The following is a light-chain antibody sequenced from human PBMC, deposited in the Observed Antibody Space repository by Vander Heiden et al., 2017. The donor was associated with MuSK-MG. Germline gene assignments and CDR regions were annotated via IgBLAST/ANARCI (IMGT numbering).Light chain of an antibody. Sequence: EIVVTQSPATLSLSPVERATLSCRASQSVSSYLAWYQQQPGQAPRLLIYDASNRATGIPARFSGSGSGTDFTLTISSLEPEDFAVYYCQQRSNWALTFGGGTKVEIK. CDR1: QSVSSY. CDR2: DAS. V-gene: IGKV3-11*01. CDR3: QQRSNWALT. J-gene: IGKJ4*01.